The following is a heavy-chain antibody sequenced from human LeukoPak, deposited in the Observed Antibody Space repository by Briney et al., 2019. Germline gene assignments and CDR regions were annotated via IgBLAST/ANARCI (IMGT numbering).Heavy chain of an antibody. J-gene: IGHJ4*02. D-gene: IGHD3-22*01. CDR2: INCGKGNT. CDR3: VREGPEYYDSGLDH. CDR1: GYTFTNYA. Sequence: ASVKVSCKASGYTFTNYAVHWVRQAPGQRLEWMAWINCGKGNTKYSQKFQDRIATTRDTSASTAYMELRSLRFEDMAVYYCVREGPEYYDSGLDHWGQGTLVTVSS. V-gene: IGHV1-3*03.